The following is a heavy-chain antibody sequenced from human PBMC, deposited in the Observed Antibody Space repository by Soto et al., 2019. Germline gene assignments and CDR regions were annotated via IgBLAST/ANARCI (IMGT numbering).Heavy chain of an antibody. J-gene: IGHJ4*02. CDR2: ISSHGRDI. CDR1: GFTFTSDS. CDR3: ARGAALAGKLDL. D-gene: IGHD6-19*01. Sequence: GGSLRLSCEASGFTFTSDSMTWVRQAPGKGLEWVSSISSHGRDIFYADSVKGRFTISRDNAKDSLHLQMNSLTGEDSAVYYCARGAALAGKLDLWGQGTVGTVSS. V-gene: IGHV3-21*06.